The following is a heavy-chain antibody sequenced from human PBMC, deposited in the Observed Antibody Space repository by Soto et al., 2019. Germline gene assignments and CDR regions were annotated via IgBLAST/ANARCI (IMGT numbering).Heavy chain of an antibody. CDR3: ARSAVAGPYYYYYGMDV. V-gene: IGHV6-1*01. J-gene: IGHJ6*02. Sequence: SQTLSLTCAISGDSASSNSAAWNWIRQSPSRGLEWLGRTYYRSKWYNDYAVSVKSRITINPDTSKNQFSLQLNSVTPEDTAVYYCARSAVAGPYYYYYGMDVWGQGTTVAVSS. CDR2: TYYRSKWYN. CDR1: GDSASSNSAA. D-gene: IGHD6-19*01.